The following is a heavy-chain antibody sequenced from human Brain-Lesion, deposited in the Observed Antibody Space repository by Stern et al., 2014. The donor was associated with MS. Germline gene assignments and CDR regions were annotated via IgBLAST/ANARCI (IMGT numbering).Heavy chain of an antibody. D-gene: IGHD2-2*01. CDR2: IWFDGSNK. J-gene: IGHJ4*02. V-gene: IGHV3-33*01. Sequence: QVQLVQSGGGVVQPGRSLRLSCAASGFTFSSYGMHWVRQAPGKGLEWGAVIWFDGSNKYYADSVKGRFTISRDNSKNTLYLQMNSLRAEDTAVYYCASVRGYCSSTNCPPEDAFDYWGQGTLVTVSS. CDR3: ASVRGYCSSTNCPPEDAFDY. CDR1: GFTFSSYG.